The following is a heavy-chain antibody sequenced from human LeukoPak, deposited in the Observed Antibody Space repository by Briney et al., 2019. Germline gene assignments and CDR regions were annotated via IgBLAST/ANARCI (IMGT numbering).Heavy chain of an antibody. D-gene: IGHD3-22*01. J-gene: IGHJ3*02. CDR1: GGSISSYY. Sequence: PSETLSLTCTVSGGSISSYYWSWIRQPAGKGLEWIGRIYTSGSTNYNPSLKSRVTMSVDTSKNQFSLKLSSVTAADTAVSYCARAVTMIVVDYFWDVLDIGAKGKRATV. V-gene: IGHV4-4*07. CDR2: IYTSGST. CDR3: ARAVTMIVVDYFWDVLDI.